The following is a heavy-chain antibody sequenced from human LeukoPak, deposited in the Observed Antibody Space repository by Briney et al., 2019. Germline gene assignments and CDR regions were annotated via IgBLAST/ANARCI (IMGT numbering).Heavy chain of an antibody. CDR3: ARGGPRYFDWLWAFDI. J-gene: IGHJ3*02. D-gene: IGHD3-9*01. CDR2: INHSGST. Sequence: SETLSLTCAVYGGSFSGYYWSWIRQPPGKGLERVGVINHSGSTNYNPSLKSRVTISVDTSKNQFSLKLSSVTAADTAVYYCARGGPRYFDWLWAFDIWGQGTMVTVSS. V-gene: IGHV4-34*01. CDR1: GGSFSGYY.